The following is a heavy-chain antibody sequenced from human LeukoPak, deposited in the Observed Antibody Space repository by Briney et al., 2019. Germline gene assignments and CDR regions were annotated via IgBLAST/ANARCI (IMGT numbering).Heavy chain of an antibody. CDR3: ATAPLGIAVAGNYYGMDV. J-gene: IGHJ6*04. D-gene: IGHD6-19*01. V-gene: IGHV1-24*01. Sequence: ASVKVSCKVSGYTLTELSMHWVRQAPGKGLEWMGGFDPEDDETIYAQKFPARVTMTEDTSTDTAYMELSSLSSEDTAVYYCATAPLGIAVAGNYYGMDVWGKGTTVTVSS. CDR1: GYTLTELS. CDR2: FDPEDDET.